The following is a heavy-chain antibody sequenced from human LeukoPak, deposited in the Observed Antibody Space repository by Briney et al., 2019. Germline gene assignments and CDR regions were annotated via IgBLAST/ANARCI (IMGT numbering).Heavy chain of an antibody. J-gene: IGHJ3*02. CDR1: GGSFSGYY. CDR3: AREGGSYQRDAFDI. Sequence: PSETLSLTCAVYGGSFSGYYWSWIRQPPGKGLEWIGEINHSGSINYNPSLKSRVTISVDTSKNQFSLKLSSVTAADTAVYYCAREGGSYQRDAFDIWGQGTMVTVSS. D-gene: IGHD1-26*01. V-gene: IGHV4-34*01. CDR2: INHSGSI.